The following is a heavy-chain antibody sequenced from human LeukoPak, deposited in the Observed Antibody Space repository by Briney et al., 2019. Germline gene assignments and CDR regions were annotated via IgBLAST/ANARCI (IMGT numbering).Heavy chain of an antibody. Sequence: ASVKVSCKASGYTFTGYYMHWVRQAPGQGLEWMGWINPNSGGTNYAQKFQGRVTMTRDTSISTAYMELSRLRSDDTAVYYCARIVPAAIRSDAFDIWGQGTMVTVSS. J-gene: IGHJ3*02. CDR3: ARIVPAAIRSDAFDI. CDR1: GYTFTGYY. V-gene: IGHV1-2*02. D-gene: IGHD2-2*02. CDR2: INPNSGGT.